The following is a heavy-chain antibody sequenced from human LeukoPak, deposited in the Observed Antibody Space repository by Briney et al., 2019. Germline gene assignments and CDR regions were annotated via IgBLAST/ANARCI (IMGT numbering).Heavy chain of an antibody. V-gene: IGHV4-59*08. CDR1: GGSISSYY. D-gene: IGHD6-13*01. CDR2: IYYSGNT. CDR3: ARQGGYIAPLAL. Sequence: PSETLSLTCTVSGGSISSYYWSWIRQPPGKGLEWIGYIYYSGNTNYNPSLKSRVTISVDTSKNQFSLKLSSVTAADTAVYYCARQGGYIAPLALWSQGTLVTVSA. J-gene: IGHJ4*02.